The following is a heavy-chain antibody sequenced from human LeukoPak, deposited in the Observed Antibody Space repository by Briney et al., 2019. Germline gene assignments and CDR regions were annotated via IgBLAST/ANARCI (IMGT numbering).Heavy chain of an antibody. D-gene: IGHD5-12*01. V-gene: IGHV4-59*01. J-gene: IGHJ4*02. CDR1: GGSISSYY. Sequence: SETLSLTCTVSGGSISSYYWSWTRQPPGKGLEWIGCIYYSGSTNYNPSLKSRVTISVDTSKNQFSLKLSSVTAADTAVYYCAREGYSGYDFRYWGQGTLVTVSS. CDR3: AREGYSGYDFRY. CDR2: IYYSGST.